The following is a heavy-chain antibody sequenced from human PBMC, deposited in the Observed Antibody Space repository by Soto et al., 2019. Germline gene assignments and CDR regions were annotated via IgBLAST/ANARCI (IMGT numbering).Heavy chain of an antibody. D-gene: IGHD3-10*01. CDR1: GFTFSSYG. CDR2: IWYDGSNK. J-gene: IGHJ4*02. V-gene: IGHV3-33*01. CDR3: VRLGEEGDYFDY. Sequence: QVQLVESGGGVVQPGRSLRLSCAASGFTFSSYGMHWVRQAPGKGLEWVAVIWYDGSNKYYADSVKGRFTISRGNSKNTLYLQMNSLRAEDTAVYYCVRLGEEGDYFDYWGQGTLVTVSS.